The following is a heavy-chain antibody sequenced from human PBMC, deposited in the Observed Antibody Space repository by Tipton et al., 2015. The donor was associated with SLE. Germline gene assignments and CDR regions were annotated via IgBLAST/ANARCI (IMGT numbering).Heavy chain of an antibody. CDR1: GGSITSHY. Sequence: TLSLTCTVSGGSITSHYWSWIRQPPGKGLEWIGNILYSGSTNYNPSLKSQVTISVDTSKNQFSLKLSSVTAADTAVYYCASSLIVADAGDAFDIWGQGTMVTVSS. CDR2: ILYSGST. J-gene: IGHJ3*02. CDR3: ASSLIVADAGDAFDI. D-gene: IGHD5-12*01. V-gene: IGHV4-59*11.